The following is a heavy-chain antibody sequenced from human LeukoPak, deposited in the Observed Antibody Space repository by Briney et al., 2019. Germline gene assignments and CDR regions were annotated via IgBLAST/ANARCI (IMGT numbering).Heavy chain of an antibody. J-gene: IGHJ1*01. D-gene: IGHD2-21*01. V-gene: IGHV1-8*01. CDR1: GYTFTSYD. CDR3: ARNSAGERYFQH. CDR2: MNPNSSNT. Sequence: ASVKVSCKASGYTFTSYDINWVRQATGQGLEWMGWMNPNSSNTGYAQKFQGRVTMTRNTSISTAYMELSSLKSEDTAVYYCARNSAGERYFQHWGQGTLVTVSS.